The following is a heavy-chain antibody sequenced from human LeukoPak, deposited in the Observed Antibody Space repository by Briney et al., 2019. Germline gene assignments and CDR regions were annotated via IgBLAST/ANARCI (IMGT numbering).Heavy chain of an antibody. D-gene: IGHD6-13*01. CDR1: GFTHGDYA. J-gene: IGHJ6*02. CDR3: TRVIGMAVAGTAHYYGMDV. V-gene: IGHV3-49*04. CDR2: IRSKANGGTA. Sequence: PGRSLRLSCTSSGFTHGDYAMSWVRQAPGKGLEWVGFIRSKANGGTAEYAASVKGRFTVSRDDSKTIAYLQMNSLKTEDTAVYYGTRVIGMAVAGTAHYYGMDVWGQGTTVTVSS.